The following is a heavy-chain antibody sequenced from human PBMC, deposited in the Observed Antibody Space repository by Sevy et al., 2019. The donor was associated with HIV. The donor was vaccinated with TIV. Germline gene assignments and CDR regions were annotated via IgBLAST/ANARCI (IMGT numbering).Heavy chain of an antibody. CDR3: ARAGAEYCSSTSCYIYYGMDV. CDR2: ISYDGSNK. CDR1: GFTFSSYA. J-gene: IGHJ6*02. D-gene: IGHD2-2*02. V-gene: IGHV3-30-3*01. Sequence: GGSLRLSCAASGFTFSSYAMHWVRQAPGKGLEWVAVISYDGSNKYYADSVKGRFTISRDNSKNTLYLQMNSLRAVDTAVYYCARAGAEYCSSTSCYIYYGMDVWGQGTTVTVSS.